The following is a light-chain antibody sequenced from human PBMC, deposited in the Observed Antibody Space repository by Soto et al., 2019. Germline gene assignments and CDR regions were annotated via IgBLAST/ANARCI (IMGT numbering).Light chain of an antibody. CDR2: GAS. V-gene: IGKV3-15*01. Sequence: EIVMTQSPVTLSVSPGERATLSCRASQSVNSNLAWYQQKPGQAPRLLIYGASTRATGIPARFSGSGSGTEFTLTISSLQSEDFAVYYCQQYKNWPTFGGGTKVEIK. CDR3: QQYKNWPT. CDR1: QSVNSN. J-gene: IGKJ4*01.